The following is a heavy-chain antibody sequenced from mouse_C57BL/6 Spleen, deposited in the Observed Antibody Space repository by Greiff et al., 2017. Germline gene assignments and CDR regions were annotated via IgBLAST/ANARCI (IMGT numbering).Heavy chain of an antibody. D-gene: IGHD2-4*01. CDR1: GYTFTSYW. V-gene: IGHV1-64*01. CDR2: IHPNSGST. CDR3: ARRDYDYDGRYFDY. Sequence: QVQLQQPGAELVKPGASVKLSCKASGYTFTSYWMHWVKQRPGQGLEWIGMIHPNSGSTNYNQKFKGKATLTVDTSSSTAYMQLSSLTSEDSAVYYCARRDYDYDGRYFDYWGQGTTLTVSS. J-gene: IGHJ2*01.